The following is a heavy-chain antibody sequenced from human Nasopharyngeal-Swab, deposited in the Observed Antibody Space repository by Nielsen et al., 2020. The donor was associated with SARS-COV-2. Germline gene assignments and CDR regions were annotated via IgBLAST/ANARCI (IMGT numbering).Heavy chain of an antibody. Sequence: GGSLRLSCAVSGFSFSESWIHWVRQAPGKGLVWVSRINSDGSRTGYADSVKGRFTISRDNAKNTIYLQMNNLRGEDTAVYYCARDFDKTGDWGQGTLVTVSS. D-gene: IGHD7-27*01. J-gene: IGHJ4*02. CDR2: INSDGSRT. V-gene: IGHV3-74*01. CDR3: ARDFDKTGD. CDR1: GFSFSESW.